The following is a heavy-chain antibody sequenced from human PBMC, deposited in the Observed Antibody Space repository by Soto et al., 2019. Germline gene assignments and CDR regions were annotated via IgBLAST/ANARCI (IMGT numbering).Heavy chain of an antibody. CDR1: GASISSGW. Sequence: QVQLQESGPGLVKPSGTLSLTCAVSGASISSGWWTWVRQPPGKGLEWIGETLYSGRTNYNSSLNSRVTISIDKSKKQFSLNLSSGTAADTAVYYCSSRVTDAPTWGQGTLVTVSS. CDR3: SSRVTDAPT. CDR2: TLYSGRT. D-gene: IGHD3-10*01. J-gene: IGHJ5*02. V-gene: IGHV4-4*02.